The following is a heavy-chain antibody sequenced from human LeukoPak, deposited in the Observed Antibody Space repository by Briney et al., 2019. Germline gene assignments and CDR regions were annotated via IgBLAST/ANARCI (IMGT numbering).Heavy chain of an antibody. CDR3: ARYRSDAFDI. CDR1: GGSISSSSYY. Sequence: SETLSLTCTVSGGSISSSSYYWGWIRQPPGKGLEWIGSIYYSGSTYYNPSLKSRVTISVDTSKNQFSLKLSSVTAADTAVYYCARYRSDAFDIWGQGTMATVSS. J-gene: IGHJ3*02. CDR2: IYYSGST. V-gene: IGHV4-39*01.